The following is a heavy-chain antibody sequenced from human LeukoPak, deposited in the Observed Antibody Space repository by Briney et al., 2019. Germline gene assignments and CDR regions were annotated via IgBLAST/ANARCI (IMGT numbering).Heavy chain of an antibody. D-gene: IGHD1-26*01. Sequence: GESLRLSCAASGFSFTTYWMGWVRQAPGKGLEWVSVIYSGGGTNYADSVKGRFTISRDNSKNTLYLQMNSLRAEDTAVYYCARGGSYLSAFDIWGQGTMVTVSS. CDR3: ARGGSYLSAFDI. V-gene: IGHV3-53*01. J-gene: IGHJ3*02. CDR1: GFSFTTYW. CDR2: IYSGGGT.